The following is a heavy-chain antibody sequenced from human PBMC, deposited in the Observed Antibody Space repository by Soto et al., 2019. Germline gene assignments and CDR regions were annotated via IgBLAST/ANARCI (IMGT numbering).Heavy chain of an antibody. CDR2: ISSSSSYI. CDR3: ASRSSGWYFDY. Sequence: SGGSLRLSCAASGFTFSSYSMNWVRQAPGKGLEWVSSISSSSSYIYYADSVKGRFTISRDNSKNTLYLQMNSLRAEDTAVYYCASRSSGWYFDYWGQGTLVTVSS. D-gene: IGHD6-19*01. J-gene: IGHJ4*02. CDR1: GFTFSSYS. V-gene: IGHV3-21*04.